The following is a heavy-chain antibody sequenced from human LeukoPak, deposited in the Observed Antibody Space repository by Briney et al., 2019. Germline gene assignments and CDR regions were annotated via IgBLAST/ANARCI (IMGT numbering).Heavy chain of an antibody. V-gene: IGHV4-59*01. CDR2: IYYSGST. D-gene: IGHD6-13*01. CDR3: ARGAAAGTWSYYFDY. Sequence: SETLSLTCTVSGGSISSYYWSWIRQPPGKGLEWIGYIYYSGSTNYNPSLKSRVTISVDTSKNQFSLKLSSVTAADTAVYHCARGAAAGTWSYYFDYWGREPWSPSPQ. CDR1: GGSISSYY. J-gene: IGHJ4*02.